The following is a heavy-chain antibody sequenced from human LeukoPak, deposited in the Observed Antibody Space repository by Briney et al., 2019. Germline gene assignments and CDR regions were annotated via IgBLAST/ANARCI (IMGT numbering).Heavy chain of an antibody. D-gene: IGHD3-22*01. J-gene: IGHJ4*02. CDR3: AGDTSGYYYFDY. Sequence: PGTPLRLSCVASGFTFSSYGMHWVRQAPGKGLEWVAFISYDGSNKFHSDSVKGRFTISRDNSKNTLYLQMNSLRVEDTAVYYCAGDTSGYYYFDYWGQGTLVTVSS. CDR1: GFTFSSYG. V-gene: IGHV3-30*03. CDR2: ISYDGSNK.